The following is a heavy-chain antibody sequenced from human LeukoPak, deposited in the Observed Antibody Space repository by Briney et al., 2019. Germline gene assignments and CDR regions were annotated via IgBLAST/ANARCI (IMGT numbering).Heavy chain of an antibody. CDR2: ISSSSSYI. J-gene: IGHJ6*02. D-gene: IGHD1-14*01. V-gene: IGHV3-21*04. CDR3: AKVSGGGLYYDGMDV. CDR1: GFTFSNAY. Sequence: GGSLRLSCAASGFTFSNAYMNWVRQAPGKGLEWVSSISSSSSYIYYADSVKGRFTISRDSSKNTLYLQMNSLRAEDTAVYYCAKVSGGGLYYDGMDVWGQGTTVTVSS.